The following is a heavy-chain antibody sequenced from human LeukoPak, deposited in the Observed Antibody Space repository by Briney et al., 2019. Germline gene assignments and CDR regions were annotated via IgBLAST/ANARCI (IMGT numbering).Heavy chain of an antibody. V-gene: IGHV4-34*01. CDR3: ARDLGSGWYDY. CDR1: GGSFSGYY. J-gene: IGHJ4*02. CDR2: INHSGST. D-gene: IGHD6-19*01. Sequence: SETLSLTCAVYGGSFSGYYWSWIRQPPGKGLEWIGEINHSGSTNYNPSLKSRVTISVDTSKNQFSLKLSSVTAADTAVYYCARDLGSGWYDYWGQGTLVTVSS.